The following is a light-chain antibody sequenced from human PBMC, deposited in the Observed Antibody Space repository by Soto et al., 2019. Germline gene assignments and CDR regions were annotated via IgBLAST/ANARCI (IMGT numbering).Light chain of an antibody. CDR1: QSLNRW. CDR3: KQYNTYSWT. V-gene: IGKV1-5*01. Sequence: DIQMTQSPSTLSASVGDRVTITCRASQSLNRWLAWYQQKPGKAHKLLIYDAYSLQSGVQSRFSGSGSGTEFALTIRSLQPDDFATYYCKQYNTYSWTFGPGTKVDIK. CDR2: DAY. J-gene: IGKJ1*01.